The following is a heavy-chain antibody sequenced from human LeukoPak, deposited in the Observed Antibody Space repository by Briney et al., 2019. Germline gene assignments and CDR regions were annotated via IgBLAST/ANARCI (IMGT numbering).Heavy chain of an antibody. D-gene: IGHD3-3*01. CDR3: AKIRSGPYMDV. CDR2: IRRDGSET. CDR1: GFTFSNYW. J-gene: IGHJ6*03. V-gene: IGHV3-7*01. Sequence: PGGSLTLSCAASGFTFSNYWMTWVRRAPGKGLEWVANIRRDGSETHYVDSVMGRFTISRDNAKNSLYLQMNSLRAEDTAMYCCAKIRSGPYMDVWGKGTTVTVSS.